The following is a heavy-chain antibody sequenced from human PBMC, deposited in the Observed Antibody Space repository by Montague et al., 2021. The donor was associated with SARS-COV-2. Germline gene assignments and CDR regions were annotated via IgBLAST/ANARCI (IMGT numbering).Heavy chain of an antibody. CDR2: IYYSGST. CDR1: GGSISSYY. V-gene: IGHV4-59*13. D-gene: IGHD3-9*01. Sequence: SETLSLTCTVSGGSISSYYWSWIRQPPGKGLEWIGYIYYSGSTNYNPSLKSRVTISVDTSKNQFSLKLSSVTAADTAVYYCARVGVPYYDILTGYYIEGSDAFDIWGQGTMVTVSS. CDR3: ARVGVPYYDILTGYYIEGSDAFDI. J-gene: IGHJ3*02.